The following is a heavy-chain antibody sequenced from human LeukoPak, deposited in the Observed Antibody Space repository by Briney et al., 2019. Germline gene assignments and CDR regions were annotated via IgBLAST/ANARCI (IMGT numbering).Heavy chain of an antibody. CDR1: GFSFGDYA. V-gene: IGHV3-49*04. CDR3: TRGIVVLPAARPFDY. J-gene: IGHJ4*02. Sequence: GGSLRLSCIASGFSFGDYAMSWVRQAPGKGLEWVGLIRSKAYGGTTEYAASVKGRFTLSRDDSKSIAFLQMNSLKTEDTAVYYCTRGIVVLPAARPFDYWGQGTLVTVSS. D-gene: IGHD2-2*01. CDR2: IRSKAYGGTT.